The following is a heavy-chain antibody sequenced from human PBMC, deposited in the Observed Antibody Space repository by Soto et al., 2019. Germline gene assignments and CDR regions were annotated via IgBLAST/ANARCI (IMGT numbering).Heavy chain of an antibody. CDR2: IYPVDSRT. D-gene: IGHD1-26*01. CDR1: GDTFTTDW. CDR3: ATRRFLSPEPSP. V-gene: IGHV5-51*01. Sequence: PGESLKISCNTSGDTFTTDWIGWVRQVPGKGLEWMGVIYPVDSRTRYSPPFQGQVTISADKSISTAYLQWSSLKASDTAMYYCATRRFLSPEPSPWGQGTLVTVSS. J-gene: IGHJ5*02.